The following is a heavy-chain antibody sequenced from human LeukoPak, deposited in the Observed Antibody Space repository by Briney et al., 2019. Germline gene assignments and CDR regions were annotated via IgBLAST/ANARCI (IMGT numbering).Heavy chain of an antibody. D-gene: IGHD5-24*01. J-gene: IGHJ4*02. CDR3: ARGDGYNPLDY. V-gene: IGHV4-38-2*02. CDR1: GYSISSGYY. CDR2: IYHSGSI. Sequence: SETLSLTCTVSGYSISSGYYWGWIRQPPGKGLEWIGSIYHSGSIYYNPSLKSRVTISVDTSKNQFSLKLSSVTAADTAVYYCARGDGYNPLDYWGQGTLVTVSS.